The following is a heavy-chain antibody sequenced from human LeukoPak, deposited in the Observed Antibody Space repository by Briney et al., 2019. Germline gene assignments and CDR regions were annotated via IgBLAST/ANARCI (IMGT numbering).Heavy chain of an antibody. Sequence: GGSLRLSCTASGFIFSGSWMAWIRQAPGKGLEWVAIIKKDGSEKYYVDSMRGRFTISRDNAKNSLYLQMDSLRAEDTAVYYCARDLAYYDFWSGYYNWFDPWGQGTLVTVSS. CDR1: GFIFSGSW. D-gene: IGHD3-3*01. V-gene: IGHV3-7*03. J-gene: IGHJ5*02. CDR3: ARDLAYYDFWSGYYNWFDP. CDR2: IKKDGSEK.